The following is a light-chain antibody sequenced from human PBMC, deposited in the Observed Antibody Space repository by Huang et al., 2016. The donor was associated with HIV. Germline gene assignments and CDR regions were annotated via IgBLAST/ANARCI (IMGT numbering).Light chain of an antibody. CDR2: GAS. J-gene: IGKJ5*01. Sequence: EIVMTQSPATLSASAGARVTLSCRASPSVRSSLAWYQQKPGQAPRLLIYGASTRANGSPARFSGSGSGTEFTLTISSLRSEDFAVYYCQQYNNWPPITFGQGTRLEIK. CDR1: PSVRSS. CDR3: QQYNNWPPIT. V-gene: IGKV3-15*01.